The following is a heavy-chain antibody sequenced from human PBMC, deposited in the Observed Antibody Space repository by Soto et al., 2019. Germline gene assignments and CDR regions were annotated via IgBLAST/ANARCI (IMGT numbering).Heavy chain of an antibody. CDR2: ISTDNGNI. Sequence: ASVKVSCKASGYTFTSYGISWVRQAPGQGLEWMGWISTDNGNINYAQNFQGRVTMTTDASTTTAYVELRSLRSDGTAVYYCARDRGYCSGGSCYRNWFDPWGQGTLVTVSS. CDR1: GYTFTSYG. J-gene: IGHJ5*02. D-gene: IGHD2-15*01. V-gene: IGHV1-18*01. CDR3: ARDRGYCSGGSCYRNWFDP.